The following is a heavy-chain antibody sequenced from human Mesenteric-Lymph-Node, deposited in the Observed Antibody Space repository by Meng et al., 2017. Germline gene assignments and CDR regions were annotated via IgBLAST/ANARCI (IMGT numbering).Heavy chain of an antibody. CDR1: GFIFSTYG. CDR2: IWSDGSSE. J-gene: IGHJ6*02. D-gene: IGHD4-17*01. V-gene: IGHV3-33*01. Sequence: GESLKISCAASGFIFSTYGMHWVRQAPGNGLAWVGGIWSDGSSEYYAESVKGRFTISRDNSKNTVYLQMNSLRAEDTAVYYCARDWYRDNYYYGMDVWGQGTTVTVSS. CDR3: ARDWYRDNYYYGMDV.